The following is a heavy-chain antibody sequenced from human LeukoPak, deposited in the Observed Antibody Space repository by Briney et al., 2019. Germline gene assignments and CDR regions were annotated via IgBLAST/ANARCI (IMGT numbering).Heavy chain of an antibody. CDR2: IYTSGST. CDR3: ARTRFTIFGVVIAGWFDP. V-gene: IGHV4-61*02. J-gene: IGHJ5*02. Sequence: SETLSLTCTVSGGSISSGSYYWSWIRQPAGKGPEWIGRIYTSGSTNYNPSLKSRVTISVDTSKNQFSLKLSSVTAADTAVYYCARTRFTIFGVVIAGWFDPWGQGTLVTVSS. D-gene: IGHD3-3*01. CDR1: GGSISSGSYY.